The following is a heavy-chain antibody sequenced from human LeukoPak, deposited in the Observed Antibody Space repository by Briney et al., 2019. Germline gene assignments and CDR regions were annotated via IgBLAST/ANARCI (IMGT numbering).Heavy chain of an antibody. J-gene: IGHJ4*02. D-gene: IGHD4-11*01. Sequence: PGGSLRLSCAASGFTFSHYAMHWVRQAPGKGLEWVAVIWSDGTNQYYAGSVKGRFTIYRDDFQKRVFLQMNNLRVEDTALYYCAKDAQRGFDYSNSLQYWGQGALVTVSS. CDR1: GFTFSHYA. CDR2: IWSDGTNQ. CDR3: AKDAQRGFDYSNSLQY. V-gene: IGHV3-33*06.